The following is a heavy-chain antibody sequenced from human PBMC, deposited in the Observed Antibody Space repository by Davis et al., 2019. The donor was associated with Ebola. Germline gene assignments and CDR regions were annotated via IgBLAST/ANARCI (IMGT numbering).Heavy chain of an antibody. CDR3: ARRFRYNWNYTYYYGMDV. D-gene: IGHD1-7*01. CDR2: FNPHNGNT. V-gene: IGHV1-18*04. J-gene: IGHJ6*04. Sequence: ASVKVSCKASGYTFTSYGITWVRQAPGQGLEWMGWFNPHNGNTNYAQNVQGRVTMTTDTSTSTAYMEVGSLRAEDTAVYYCARRFRYNWNYTYYYGMDVWGKGTTVTVSS. CDR1: GYTFTSYG.